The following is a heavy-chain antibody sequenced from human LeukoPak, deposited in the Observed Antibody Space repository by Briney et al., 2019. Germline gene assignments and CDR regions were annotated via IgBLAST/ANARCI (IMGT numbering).Heavy chain of an antibody. V-gene: IGHV4-30-4*01. CDR2: IYYSGST. CDR1: GGSISSGDYY. D-gene: IGHD4-23*01. J-gene: IGHJ4*02. CDR3: ARTSDYGGNFDY. Sequence: SETLSLTCTVSGGSISSGDYYWSWIRQPPGKGLEWTGYIYYSGSTYYNPSLKSRVTISVDTSKNQFSLKLSSVTAADTAVYYCARTSDYGGNFDYWGQGTLVTVSS.